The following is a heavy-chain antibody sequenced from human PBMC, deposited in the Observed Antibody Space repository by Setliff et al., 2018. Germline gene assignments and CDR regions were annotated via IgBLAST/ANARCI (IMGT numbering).Heavy chain of an antibody. V-gene: IGHV1-69*13. D-gene: IGHD3-22*01. CDR3: ARDALYDSNDRNSYYGNWLDP. CDR2: IIPIYGST. CDR1: GGSFSNYA. Sequence: SVKVSCKASGGSFSNYAIIWVRQAPGQGPEWMGGIIPIYGSTNNAEKFQGRVTFSADESMSTVYMELSSLTSVDTALYYCARDALYDSNDRNSYYGNWLDPWGQGTLVTVSS. J-gene: IGHJ5*02.